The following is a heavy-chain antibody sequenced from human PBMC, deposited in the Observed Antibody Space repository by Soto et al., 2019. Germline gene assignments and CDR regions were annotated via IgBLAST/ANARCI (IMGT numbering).Heavy chain of an antibody. V-gene: IGHV3-11*05. CDR2: ISSSSSYSNSNSYT. CDR1: GFTFSDYY. CDR3: ARGPAVTRAAAGWRVDGMDV. D-gene: IGHD6-13*01. Sequence: QVQLVESGGGLVKPGGSLRLSCAASGFTFSDYYMSWIRQAPGKGLEWVSYISSSSSYSNSNSYTNYAGSVKGRFTISRDSAKNSLYLQMNSLRAEDTAVYYCARGPAVTRAAAGWRVDGMDVWGQGTTVTVSS. J-gene: IGHJ6*02.